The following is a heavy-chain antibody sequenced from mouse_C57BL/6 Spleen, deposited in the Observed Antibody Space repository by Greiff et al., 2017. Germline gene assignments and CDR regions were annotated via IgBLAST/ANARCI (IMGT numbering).Heavy chain of an antibody. J-gene: IGHJ4*01. Sequence: EVHLVESGGGLVKPGGSLKLSCAASGFTFSSYTMSWVRQTPEKRLEWVATISGGGGNTYYPDSVKGRFTISRDNAKNTLYLQMSSLRSEDTALYYCARTGTRAMDYWGQGTSVTVSS. CDR3: ARTGTRAMDY. V-gene: IGHV5-9*01. CDR2: ISGGGGNT. CDR1: GFTFSSYT. D-gene: IGHD4-1*01.